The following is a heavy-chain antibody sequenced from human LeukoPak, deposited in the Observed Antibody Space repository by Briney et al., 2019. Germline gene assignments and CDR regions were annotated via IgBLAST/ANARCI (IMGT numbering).Heavy chain of an antibody. Sequence: SETLSLTCTVSGGSISSYYWSWIRQPPGKGLEWIGYIYYSGSTNHNPSLKSRVTISVDTSKNQFSLKLSSVTAADTAVYYCARLSGTTVVTLDYWGQGTLVTVSS. D-gene: IGHD4-23*01. CDR2: IYYSGST. CDR3: ARLSGTTVVTLDY. J-gene: IGHJ4*02. V-gene: IGHV4-59*08. CDR1: GGSISSYY.